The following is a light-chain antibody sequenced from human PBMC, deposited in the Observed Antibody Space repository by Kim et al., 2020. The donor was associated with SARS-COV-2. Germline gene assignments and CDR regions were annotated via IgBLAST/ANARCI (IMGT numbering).Light chain of an antibody. J-gene: IGKJ5*01. CDR1: QSVSSSY. V-gene: IGKV3-20*01. Sequence: SPGERAPLSCRASQSVSSSYLAWYQQKPGQAPRLLIYGASSRATGIPDRFSGSGSGTDFTLTISRLEAEDFAVYYCQQYGSSLITFGQGTRLEIK. CDR2: GAS. CDR3: QQYGSSLIT.